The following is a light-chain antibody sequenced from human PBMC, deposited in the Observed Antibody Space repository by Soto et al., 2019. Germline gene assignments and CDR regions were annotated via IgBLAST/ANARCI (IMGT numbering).Light chain of an antibody. J-gene: IGKJ5*01. CDR1: QSFRGL. CDR3: QQRHMWPIT. V-gene: IGKV3-11*01. Sequence: EVVLTQSPVTLSLSPGERATLSCRASQSFRGLLAWYQQKPGQAPRLLIYDAYNRATGIPPRFSGSGSGTDFTLTISSLEPEDSAVYYCQQRHMWPITFGQGTQVEIK. CDR2: DAY.